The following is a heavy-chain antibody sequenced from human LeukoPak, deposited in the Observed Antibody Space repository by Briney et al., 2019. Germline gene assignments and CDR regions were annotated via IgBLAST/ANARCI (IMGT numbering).Heavy chain of an antibody. V-gene: IGHV4-61*01. CDR1: GGSVSSGTYY. D-gene: IGHD4-11*01. J-gene: IGHJ4*02. CDR3: ARDRVRGNSNPYFDY. Sequence: PSETLSLTCTVSGGSVSSGTYYWSWIRQPPGKGLEWIGYIYYSGTTNYNPSLKSRVTISVDTSKNQFSLKLSSVTAADTAVYYCARDRVRGNSNPYFDYWGQGALVTVSS. CDR2: IYYSGTT.